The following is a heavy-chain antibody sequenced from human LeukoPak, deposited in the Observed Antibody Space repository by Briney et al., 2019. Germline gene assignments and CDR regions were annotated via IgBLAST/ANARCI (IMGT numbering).Heavy chain of an antibody. CDR3: ARVVDTHFDY. Sequence: GGSLRLSCAASGFTFSSYWMHWVRQAPGKGLVWVSHIKSDGSTTTYADSVKGRSTISRDNAKNTLYLQMNSLRAEDTAVYYCARVVDTHFDYWGQGTLVTVSS. CDR1: GFTFSSYW. CDR2: IKSDGSTT. V-gene: IGHV3-74*01. D-gene: IGHD5-18*01. J-gene: IGHJ4*02.